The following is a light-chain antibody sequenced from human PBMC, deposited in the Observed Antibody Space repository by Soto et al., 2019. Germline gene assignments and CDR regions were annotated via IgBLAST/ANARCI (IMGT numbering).Light chain of an antibody. CDR3: SSFSSITPEV. CDR1: SSDVGGYSY. V-gene: IGLV2-14*01. Sequence: QSALTQPAPVSGSPGQSITISCTGTSSDVGGYSYVSWYQQHPGKTPKLMIYEVSNRPSGVSHRFSGSKSGNTASLTISGLQTEDEADYYCSSFSSITPEVFGGGTQLTVL. J-gene: IGLJ2*01. CDR2: EVS.